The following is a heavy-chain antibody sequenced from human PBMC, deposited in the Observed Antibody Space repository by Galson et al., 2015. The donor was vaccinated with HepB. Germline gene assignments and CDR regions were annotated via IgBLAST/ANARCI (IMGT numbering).Heavy chain of an antibody. CDR3: AKGARFTSSSHLDY. Sequence: SLRLSCAASGFTFSSYAMSWVRQAPGKGLEWVSTISGSPESTYHADSVKGRFTISRDNSQNTLYLQMVSLRAEDTAVYYCAKGARFTSSSHLDYWGQGALVSVSS. J-gene: IGHJ4*02. CDR2: ISGSPEST. V-gene: IGHV3-23*01. D-gene: IGHD6-6*01. CDR1: GFTFSSYA.